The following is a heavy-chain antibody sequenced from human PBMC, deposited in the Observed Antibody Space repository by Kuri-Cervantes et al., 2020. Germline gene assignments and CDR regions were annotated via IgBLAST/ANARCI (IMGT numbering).Heavy chain of an antibody. Sequence: ASVKVSCKASGYTFTSYYMHWVRQAPGQGLEWMGIINPSGGSTSYAQKFQGRATMTRDTSTSTVYMELSSLRSEDTAVYYCARPDVDTASGFTGGRFDYWGQGTLVTVSS. CDR3: ARPDVDTASGFTGGRFDY. J-gene: IGHJ4*02. V-gene: IGHV1-46*01. D-gene: IGHD5-18*01. CDR1: GYTFTSYY. CDR2: INPSGGST.